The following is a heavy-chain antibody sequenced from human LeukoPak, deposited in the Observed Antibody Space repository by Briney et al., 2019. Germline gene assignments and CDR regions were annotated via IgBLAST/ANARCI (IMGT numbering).Heavy chain of an antibody. J-gene: IGHJ4*02. V-gene: IGHV5-51*01. CDR1: GYSFTSYW. D-gene: IGHD3-10*01. CDR3: ARTPRGPIWFGELSPHFDC. CDR2: IYPGDSDT. Sequence: KRGESLKISCKGSGYSFTSYWIGWVRQMPGKGLEWMGIIYPGDSDTRYSPSFQGQVTISADKSISTAYLQWSSLKASDTAMYYCARTPRGPIWFGELSPHFDCWGQGTLVTVSS.